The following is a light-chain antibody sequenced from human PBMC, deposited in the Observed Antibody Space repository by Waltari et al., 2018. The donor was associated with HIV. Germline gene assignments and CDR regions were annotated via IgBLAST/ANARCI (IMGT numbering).Light chain of an antibody. CDR1: QSNIPTNW. J-gene: IGLJ1*01. CDR2: RND. V-gene: IGLV1-51*02. Sequence: QSVLTHPPSVSAAPGQNVTIPCSGSQSNIPTNWVSWYQQLPGTAPRLLIFRNDQRAPGIPGRFAVSKSGASATLAITGLQTGDEAEYYCSTWDTRLSVFVFGGGTKVTVL. CDR3: STWDTRLSVFV.